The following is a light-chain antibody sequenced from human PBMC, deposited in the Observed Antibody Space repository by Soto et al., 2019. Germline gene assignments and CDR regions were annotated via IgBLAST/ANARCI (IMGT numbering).Light chain of an antibody. J-gene: IGKJ1*01. CDR2: DTS. Sequence: EIVLTQSPGNLSLSPGERATLSCRASQSVSSSYLTWYQQKPGQAPRLLIYDTSRRATGTPDRFSGSGSWTYFTLTIGRLDPEDFAVYYCQQYGSSPWTFGQGTKVEIK. CDR3: QQYGSSPWT. V-gene: IGKV3-20*01. CDR1: QSVSSSY.